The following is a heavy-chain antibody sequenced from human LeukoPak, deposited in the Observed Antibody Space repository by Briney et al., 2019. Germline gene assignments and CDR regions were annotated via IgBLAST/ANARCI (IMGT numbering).Heavy chain of an antibody. J-gene: IGHJ5*02. V-gene: IGHV4-38-2*01. D-gene: IGHD6-19*01. CDR1: GYSISSDKY. CDR3: ARSHSGWQGHNNWFDP. Sequence: PSETLSLTCEVSGYSISSDKYWGWIRQPPGKGLEWIGSIYHTGSTYYNPSLKSRVSISVDTSKNQFSLKFTFVTAADTAVYYCARSHSGWQGHNNWFDPWGQGTLVTVSS. CDR2: IYHTGST.